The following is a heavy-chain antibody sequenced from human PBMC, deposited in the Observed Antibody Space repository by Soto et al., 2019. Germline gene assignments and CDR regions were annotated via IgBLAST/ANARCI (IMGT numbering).Heavy chain of an antibody. CDR1: GFTFSSYW. CDR3: ARAKGLRFLEWLLDY. J-gene: IGHJ4*02. Sequence: GGSLRLSCAASGFTFSSYWMHWVRQAPGKGLVWVSGIKGDGSRTSYADSVKGRFTISRDNAKNTLYLQMNSLRAEDTAVYYCARAKGLRFLEWLLDYWGQGTLVTVSS. V-gene: IGHV3-74*01. CDR2: IKGDGSRT. D-gene: IGHD3-3*01.